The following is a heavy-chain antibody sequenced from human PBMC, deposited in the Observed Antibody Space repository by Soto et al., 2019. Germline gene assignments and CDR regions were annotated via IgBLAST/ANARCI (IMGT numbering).Heavy chain of an antibody. V-gene: IGHV4-34*01. D-gene: IGHD5-12*01. CDR1: GGSFSGYY. J-gene: IGHJ5*02. Sequence: SETLSLTCAVYGGSFSGYYWSWIRQPPGKGLEWIGEINHSGSTNYNPSLKSRVTISVDKSKNQFSLKLSSVTAADTAVYYCARGPFIRNSGYDYGFGWFDPWGQGTLVTVSS. CDR3: ARGPFIRNSGYDYGFGWFDP. CDR2: INHSGST.